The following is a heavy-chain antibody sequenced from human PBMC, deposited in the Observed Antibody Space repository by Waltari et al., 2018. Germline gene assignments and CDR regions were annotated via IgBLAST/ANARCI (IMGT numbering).Heavy chain of an antibody. CDR1: GXTFSRHF. V-gene: IGHV3-74*03. Sequence: EVQLVESGGGLXQPGQSLRLSCAASGXTFSRHFMHWXRQAPGKGLVWVSRVNTDGSTTTYAXSVKGRFTXSRDXAEXTLXLXMXNLRAEDTXXYYCXRVYIHYAWXXEPYFDLXGQGTLVVVXS. J-gene: IGHJ4*02. CDR2: VNTDGSTT. CDR3: XRVYIHYAWXXEPYFDL. D-gene: IGHD3-10*01.